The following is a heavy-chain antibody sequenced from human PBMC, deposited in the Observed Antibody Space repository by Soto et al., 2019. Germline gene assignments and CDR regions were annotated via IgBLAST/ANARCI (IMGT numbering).Heavy chain of an antibody. J-gene: IGHJ5*02. CDR2: IYYSGST. CDR3: ARRGRLRERYFDP. D-gene: IGHD2-15*01. Sequence: SETLSLTCTVSGDSIRSGNHYWSWIRQPPGKGLEWIGYIYYSGSTYYSPSLKSRVTISVDTSKNQFSLKLNSVTAADTAVYYCARRGRLRERYFDPWGQGTRVTVSS. V-gene: IGHV4-30-4*01. CDR1: GDSIRSGNHY.